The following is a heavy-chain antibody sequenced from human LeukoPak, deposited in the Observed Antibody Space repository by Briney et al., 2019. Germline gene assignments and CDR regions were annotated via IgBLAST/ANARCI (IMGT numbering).Heavy chain of an antibody. V-gene: IGHV3-7*01. CDR1: GFTFNTYW. CDR3: ARARIWELLRGYFDY. D-gene: IGHD1-26*01. Sequence: GGALRLSCSASGFTFNTYWMSWVRQAPGKGLQWVANVRPDGREQRYVDSVKGRFTISRDNAKNLVYLQMNSLRTDDTGVYYCARARIWELLRGYFDYWGQGTLVTVSS. J-gene: IGHJ4*02. CDR2: VRPDGREQ.